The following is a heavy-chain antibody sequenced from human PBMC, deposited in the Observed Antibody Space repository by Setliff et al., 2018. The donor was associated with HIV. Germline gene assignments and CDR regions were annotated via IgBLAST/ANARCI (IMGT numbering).Heavy chain of an antibody. Sequence: SETLSLTCTVSGDSISSGDYYWSWIRQPPGKGLKWIGNTYYSGSTYYTPSLKSRVTISVDTSKNRFSLRLTSVTAADTAVYYSARTKADGYNGVFDSWGQGTLVTVSS. D-gene: IGHD5-12*01. V-gene: IGHV4-30-4*08. CDR2: TYYSGST. CDR3: ARTKADGYNGVFDS. J-gene: IGHJ4*02. CDR1: GDSISSGDYY.